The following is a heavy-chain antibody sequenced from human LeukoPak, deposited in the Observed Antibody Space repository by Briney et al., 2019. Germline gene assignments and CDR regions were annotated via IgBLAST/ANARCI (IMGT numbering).Heavy chain of an antibody. Sequence: PSETLSLTCTVSGGSISRYYWSWIRQPAGKGLEWIGRIYTSGSTNYNPSLKSRVTMSVDTSKNQFSLKLSSVTAADTAVYYCARDRYEVYLRGPPLGYCSSTSCRDAKVGYYYYMDVWGKGTTVTVSS. CDR3: ARDRYEVYLRGPPLGYCSSTSCRDAKVGYYYYMDV. J-gene: IGHJ6*03. V-gene: IGHV4-4*07. CDR2: IYTSGST. CDR1: GGSISRYY. D-gene: IGHD2-2*01.